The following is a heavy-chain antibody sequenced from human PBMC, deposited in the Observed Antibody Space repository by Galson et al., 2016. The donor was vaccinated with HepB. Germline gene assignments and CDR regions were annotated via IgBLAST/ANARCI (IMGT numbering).Heavy chain of an antibody. V-gene: IGHV3-73*01. CDR2: IRNKDNNYAT. J-gene: IGHJ4*02. CDR3: TRRGYSFGVGNDY. D-gene: IGHD5-18*01. Sequence: ETLSLTCAVSGGSISSSNWWSWVRQASGKGLEWVGRIRNKDNNYATAYAASVKGRFTISRDDSRNTAYLQMKSLKTEDTAVYYCTRRGYSFGVGNDYWGQGTLVTVSS. CDR1: GGSISSSN.